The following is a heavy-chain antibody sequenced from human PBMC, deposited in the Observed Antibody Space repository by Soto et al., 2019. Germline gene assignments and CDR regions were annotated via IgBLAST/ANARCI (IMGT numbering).Heavy chain of an antibody. CDR1: GGSISSYY. CDR2: IYHSGST. V-gene: IGHV4-59*12. CDR3: AREQNYYDSSGYYYINWFDP. J-gene: IGHJ5*02. Sequence: SETLSLTCTVSGGSISSYYWSWIRQPPGKGLEWIGYIYHSGSTYYNPSLKSRVTISVDRSKNQFSLKLSSVTAADTAVYYRAREQNYYDSSGYYYINWFDPWGQGTLVPVSS. D-gene: IGHD3-22*01.